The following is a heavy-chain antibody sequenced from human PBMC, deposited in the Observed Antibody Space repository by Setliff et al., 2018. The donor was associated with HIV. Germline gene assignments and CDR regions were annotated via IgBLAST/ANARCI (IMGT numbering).Heavy chain of an antibody. CDR1: GYSFTSYG. J-gene: IGHJ6*02. D-gene: IGHD3-10*01. CDR3: ARGRNYNSGMDV. V-gene: IGHV1-18*01. CDR2: ISPYSRIT. Sequence: ASVKVSCKASGYSFTSYGIGWVRQAPGQGLERIGWISPYSRITNYAPKFRDRVTMTTETSTNTAYLEVRSLSSDDTAVYYCARGRNYNSGMDVWGQGTTVTVSS.